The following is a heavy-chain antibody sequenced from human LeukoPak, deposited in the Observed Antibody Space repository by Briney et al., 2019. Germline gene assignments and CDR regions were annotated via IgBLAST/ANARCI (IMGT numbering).Heavy chain of an antibody. J-gene: IGHJ6*03. D-gene: IGHD2-2*01. V-gene: IGHV4-39*07. CDR3: ASRGGSTSAYYYYYYMDV. CDR1: GGSISSSSYH. CDR2: IYYSGST. Sequence: PSETLSLTCTVSGGSISSSSYHWRWIRQPPGKGLEWIGSIYYSGSTYYNPSLKSQVTISVDTSKNQFSLKLSCVTAADTAVYYCASRGGSTSAYYYYYYMDVWGKGTTVTVSS.